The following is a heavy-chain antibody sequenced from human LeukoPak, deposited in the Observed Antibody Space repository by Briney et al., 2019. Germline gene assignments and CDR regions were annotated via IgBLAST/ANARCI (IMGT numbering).Heavy chain of an antibody. V-gene: IGHV3-48*04. CDR1: GFTFSSYS. J-gene: IGHJ4*01. CDR2: ISSSSSTI. CDR3: ARDPPRGYDY. Sequence: PGGSLRLSCAASGFTFSSYSMDWVRQAPGKGLEWVSYISSSSSTIYYADSVKGRFTISRDNAKNSLYLQMNSLRAGDTAVYYCARDPPRGYDYWGHGTLLTVSS. D-gene: IGHD3-16*01.